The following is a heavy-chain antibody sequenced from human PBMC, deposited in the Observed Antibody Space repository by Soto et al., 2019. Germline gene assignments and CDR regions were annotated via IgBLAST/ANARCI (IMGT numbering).Heavy chain of an antibody. J-gene: IGHJ4*02. Sequence: PSETLSLTCTVSGGSISSGDYYWSWIRQPPGKGLEWIGYIYYSGSTYYNPSLKSRVTISVDTSKNQFSLKLSSVTAADTAVYYCAIANTIFGVVTGFDYWGQGTLVPVSS. D-gene: IGHD3-3*01. CDR3: AIANTIFGVVTGFDY. V-gene: IGHV4-30-4*01. CDR2: IYYSGST. CDR1: GGSISSGDYY.